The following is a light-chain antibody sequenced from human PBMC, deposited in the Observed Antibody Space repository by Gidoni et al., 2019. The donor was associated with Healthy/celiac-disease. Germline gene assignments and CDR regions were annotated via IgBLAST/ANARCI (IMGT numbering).Light chain of an antibody. Sequence: NFMLTQPPSVSESPGKSVTISCTRSSGSIASNYVQWYQQRPGSTPTNVSYEDNQRPSGVPDRFSGSSDSSSNSATLTISGLKTEDEADYYGQSYDSSNYVFGTGTKVTVL. CDR3: QSYDSSNYV. CDR1: SGSIASNY. J-gene: IGLJ1*01. V-gene: IGLV6-57*04. CDR2: EDN.